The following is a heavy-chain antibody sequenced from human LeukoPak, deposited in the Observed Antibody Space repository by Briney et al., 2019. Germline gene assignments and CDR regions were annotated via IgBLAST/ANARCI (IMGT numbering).Heavy chain of an antibody. CDR1: GGTFRSYP. D-gene: IGHD5-24*01. CDR2: IIPLFGTA. Sequence: SVKVSCKASGGTFRSYPISWVRQAPGQGLEWMGGIIPLFGTANYAQKFQGRVTITTDESTSTAYMARSSLRSEDTAVYYCAREGEDGYNRGRGAFNIWGQGTMVTVSS. V-gene: IGHV1-69*05. CDR3: AREGEDGYNRGRGAFNI. J-gene: IGHJ3*02.